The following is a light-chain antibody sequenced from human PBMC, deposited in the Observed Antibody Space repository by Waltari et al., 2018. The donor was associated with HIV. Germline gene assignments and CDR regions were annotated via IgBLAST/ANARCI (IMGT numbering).Light chain of an antibody. J-gene: IGLJ1*01. CDR1: SSNIGSKT. CDR3: AAWEDSLNGPNDV. V-gene: IGLV1-44*01. CDR2: SNS. Sequence: QSVLTQPPSASGAPGQSVIISCSGSSSNIGSKTVNWYRQLPGTAPKLLIYSNSQLPSGVPDRFSGSKSGTSASLAISGLQSGDDADYYCAAWEDSLNGPNDVFGSGTTVTVL.